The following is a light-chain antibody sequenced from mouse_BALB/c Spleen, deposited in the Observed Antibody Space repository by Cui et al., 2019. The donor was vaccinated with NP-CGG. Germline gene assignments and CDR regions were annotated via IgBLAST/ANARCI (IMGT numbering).Light chain of an antibody. CDR2: GTN. V-gene: IGLV1*01. CDR1: TGAVTTNNY. CDR3: ALWYSNHWV. J-gene: IGLJ1*01. Sequence: QAVVPQESALTTSPGETVTLTCRSSTGAVTTNNYANWVQEKPDHLFTGLIGGTNNRAPGVPARFSGSLIGDKAALTITGAQTKDEAIYFCALWYSNHWVFGGGTKLTVL.